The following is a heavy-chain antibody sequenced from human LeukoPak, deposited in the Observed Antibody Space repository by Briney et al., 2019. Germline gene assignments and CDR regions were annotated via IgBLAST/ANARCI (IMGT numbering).Heavy chain of an antibody. CDR3: ARGSMVRGKYDY. V-gene: IGHV4-59*01. D-gene: IGHD3-10*01. CDR1: SGSNSRYY. J-gene: IGHJ4*02. CDR2: YYYSGSP. Sequence: SEPLSLTCTVSSGSNSRYYWSWTRRPTGGGLECISYYYYSGSPNLSPPLKSRINISVDTSKNHFSLKLSSVTAADTTVYYCARGSMVRGKYDYWGQGTLATVSS.